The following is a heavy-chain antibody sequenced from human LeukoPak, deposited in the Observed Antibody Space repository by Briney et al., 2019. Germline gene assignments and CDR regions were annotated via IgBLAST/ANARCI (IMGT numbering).Heavy chain of an antibody. J-gene: IGHJ4*02. Sequence: PGGSLRLSCAASGFTFSSYSMTWVRQAPGKGLEWVSSISSSSSYIYYADSVKGRFTISRDNAKNSLYLQINSLRAKDTAVYYCARATRGYSEAVAGLFDYWGQGTLVTVSS. V-gene: IGHV3-21*01. CDR1: GFTFSSYS. CDR3: ARATRGYSEAVAGLFDY. D-gene: IGHD6-19*01. CDR2: ISSSSSYI.